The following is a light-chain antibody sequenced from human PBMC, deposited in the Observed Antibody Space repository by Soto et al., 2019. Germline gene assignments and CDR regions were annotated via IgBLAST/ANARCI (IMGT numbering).Light chain of an antibody. V-gene: IGKV3-20*01. CDR2: GAS. Sequence: EIVMTQSPVTLSVSPGERATLSCRASQNISRSLAWYQQKPGQAPRLLIYGASTRATGIPARFSGSGSGTDFTLTISRLEPEDFAVYYCQQYGSSGTFGQRTKVDIK. J-gene: IGKJ1*01. CDR1: QNISRS. CDR3: QQYGSSGT.